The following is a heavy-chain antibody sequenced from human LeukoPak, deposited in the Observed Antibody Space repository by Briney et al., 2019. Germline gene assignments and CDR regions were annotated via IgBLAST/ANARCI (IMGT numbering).Heavy chain of an antibody. CDR2: ISYDGSNK. Sequence: GTLRLSCAASGFTFSSYGMHWVRQAPGKGLEWVAVISYDGSNKYYADSVKGRFTISRDNSKNTLYLQMNSLRAEDTAVYYCAKDLGATVTIALIDYWGQGTLVTVSS. D-gene: IGHD4-17*01. J-gene: IGHJ4*02. V-gene: IGHV3-30*18. CDR3: AKDLGATVTIALIDY. CDR1: GFTFSSYG.